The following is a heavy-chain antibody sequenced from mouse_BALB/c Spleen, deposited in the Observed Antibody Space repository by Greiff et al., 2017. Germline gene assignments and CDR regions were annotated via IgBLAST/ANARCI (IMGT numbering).Heavy chain of an antibody. CDR2: ISSGGSYT. Sequence: DVKLVESGGGLVKPGGSLKLSCAASGFTFSSYAMSWVRQSPEKRLEWVAEISSGGSYTYYPDTVTGRFTISRDNAKNTLYLEMSSLRSEDTAMYYCAKGNDGYYRFAYWGQGTLVTVSA. D-gene: IGHD2-3*01. V-gene: IGHV5-9-4*01. CDR3: AKGNDGYYRFAY. J-gene: IGHJ3*01. CDR1: GFTFSSYA.